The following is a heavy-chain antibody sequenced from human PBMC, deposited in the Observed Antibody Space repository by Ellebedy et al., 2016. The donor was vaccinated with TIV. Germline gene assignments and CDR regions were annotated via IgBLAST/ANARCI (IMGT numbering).Heavy chain of an antibody. V-gene: IGHV3-7*01. CDR1: GFTFSRRW. J-gene: IGHJ6*02. Sequence: GESLKISXTASGFTFSRRWMGWVRQAPGKGLEWVANIKEDETEKYYAESVKGRFTISRDNAQNSLYLQMNSLRDEDTALYYCAREDRVYASGNHFYYYYAMDVWGQGTTVTVSS. CDR2: IKEDETEK. CDR3: AREDRVYASGNHFYYYYAMDV. D-gene: IGHD3-10*01.